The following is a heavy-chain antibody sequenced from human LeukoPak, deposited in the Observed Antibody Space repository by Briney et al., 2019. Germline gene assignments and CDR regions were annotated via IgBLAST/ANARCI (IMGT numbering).Heavy chain of an antibody. Sequence: SETLSLAYGVSGYSINSGYSWTWLRQRPGKGLEWIGNIYHSGYAYYNPSLKSRVTISLDASKNQFSLRLSSVTAADTAVYYCAPNSSLTTLKGGWLYPCGQGTLVTVSS. J-gene: IGHJ5*02. CDR1: GYSINSGYS. CDR3: APNSSLTTLKGGWLYP. V-gene: IGHV4-38-2*01. D-gene: IGHD4-11*01. CDR2: IYHSGYA.